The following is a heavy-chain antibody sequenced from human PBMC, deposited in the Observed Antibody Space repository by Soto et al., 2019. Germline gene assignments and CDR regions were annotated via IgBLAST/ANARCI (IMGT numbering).Heavy chain of an antibody. J-gene: IGHJ4*02. Sequence: AGGSLRLSCAASGFTFSSYSMNWVRQAPGKGLEWVSSISSSGSYIYYADSVKGRFTISRDNAKNSLYLQMNSLRAEDTAVYYCARASYYYDGSGYHGYWGQGTLVTVSS. CDR2: ISSSGSYI. V-gene: IGHV3-21*01. CDR1: GFTFSSYS. D-gene: IGHD3-22*01. CDR3: ARASYYYDGSGYHGY.